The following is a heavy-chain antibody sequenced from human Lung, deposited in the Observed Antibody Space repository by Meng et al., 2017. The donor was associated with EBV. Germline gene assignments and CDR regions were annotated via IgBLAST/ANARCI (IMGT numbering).Heavy chain of an antibody. V-gene: IGHV7-4-1*02. D-gene: IGHD5-24*01. CDR1: GYTFTSYA. Sequence: PVKSSLELKHPGAPGNVTSRLSGYTFTSYAINWARQAPGQGPDWIGWIDPNTGNPTYAQGFTGRFFFSLDTSARTAYLQIKSLRADDTAVYYCARDSPLDGYSLLDYWGQGTLVTVSS. CDR3: ARDSPLDGYSLLDY. J-gene: IGHJ4*02. CDR2: IDPNTGNP.